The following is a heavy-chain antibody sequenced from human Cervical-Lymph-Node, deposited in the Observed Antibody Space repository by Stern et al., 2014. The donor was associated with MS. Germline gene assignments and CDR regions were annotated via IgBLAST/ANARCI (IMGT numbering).Heavy chain of an antibody. V-gene: IGHV3-23*04. D-gene: IGHD6-19*01. Sequence: VQLVESGGSLVQPGGSLRLSCAASGFTFSNYAMSWVRQAPGKGLERVSAISGSGDSTSYADPVKGRFTTSRDNSQNTLYLQMNSLRADDTAVYYCAKEGILVASFDYWGQGTLVTVSS. CDR3: AKEGILVASFDY. CDR2: ISGSGDST. J-gene: IGHJ4*02. CDR1: GFTFSNYA.